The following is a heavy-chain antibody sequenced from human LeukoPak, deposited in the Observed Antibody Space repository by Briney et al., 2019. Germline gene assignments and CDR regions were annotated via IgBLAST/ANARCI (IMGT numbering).Heavy chain of an antibody. V-gene: IGHV6-1*01. D-gene: IGHD6-19*01. CDR3: ARGNSGRYGNYYYEMDV. Sequence: SQTLSLTCALSGDSVSSNSAAWIWIRQSPSRGLEWLGRTYHRSRWYNDYAVSVKSRIIIKPDTSKNQFSLQLNSVTPEDTAVYYYARGNSGRYGNYYYEMDVWGQGTTVTVSS. CDR1: GDSVSSNSAA. J-gene: IGHJ6*02. CDR2: TYHRSRWYN.